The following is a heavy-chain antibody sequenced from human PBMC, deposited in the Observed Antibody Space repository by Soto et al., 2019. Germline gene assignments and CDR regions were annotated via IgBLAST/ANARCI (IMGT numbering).Heavy chain of an antibody. CDR2: IWYDGSNK. D-gene: IGHD6-13*01. Sequence: QVQLVESGGGVVQPGRSLRLSCAASGFTFSSYGMHWVRQAPGKGLEWVAVIWYDGSNKYYADSVKGRFTISRDNSKNTLYLQMNSLRAEDTAVYYCARIKRDSSSWYPKRDYYYYGMDVWGQGTTVTVSS. CDR3: ARIKRDSSSWYPKRDYYYYGMDV. CDR1: GFTFSSYG. J-gene: IGHJ6*02. V-gene: IGHV3-33*01.